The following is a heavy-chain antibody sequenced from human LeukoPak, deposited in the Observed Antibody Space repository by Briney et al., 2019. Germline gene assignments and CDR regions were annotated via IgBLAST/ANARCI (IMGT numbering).Heavy chain of an antibody. J-gene: IGHJ4*02. Sequence: GGSLRLSCAASGFTFSNYWMHWVRQAPGKGLVWVSRIKGDGSHTIYADSVKGRFTISRDNAKNSLYLQMNSLRAEDTAVYYCAGDRGVLVPYYFDYWGQGTLVTVSS. D-gene: IGHD2-21*01. CDR1: GFTFSNYW. CDR3: AGDRGVLVPYYFDY. CDR2: IKGDGSHT. V-gene: IGHV3-74*01.